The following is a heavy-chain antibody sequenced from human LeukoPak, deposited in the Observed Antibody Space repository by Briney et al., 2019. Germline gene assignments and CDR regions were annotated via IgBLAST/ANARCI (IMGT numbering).Heavy chain of an antibody. CDR3: ARVGTSCSTFDY. D-gene: IGHD2-2*02. J-gene: IGHJ4*02. CDR1: GGSFSGYY. CDR2: INHSGST. V-gene: IGHV4-34*01. Sequence: PSETLSPTCAVYGGSFSGYYWSWIRQPPGKGLEWIGEINHSGSTNYNPSLKSRVTISVDTSKNQFSLKLSSVTAADTAVYYCARVGTSCSTFDYWGQGTLVTVSS.